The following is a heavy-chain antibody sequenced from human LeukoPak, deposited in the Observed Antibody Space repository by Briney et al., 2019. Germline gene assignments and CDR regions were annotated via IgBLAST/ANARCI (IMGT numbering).Heavy chain of an antibody. V-gene: IGHV4-39*01. CDR2: IYYSGST. J-gene: IGHJ3*02. CDR3: AREYAPTPNDAFDI. CDR1: GGSISSSSYY. Sequence: SETLSLTCTVSGGSISSSSYYWGWIRQPPGKGLEWIGSIYYSGSTYYNPSLKSRVTISVDTSKNQFSLKLSSVTAADTAVYYCAREYAPTPNDAFDIWGQGTMVTVSS. D-gene: IGHD2-2*01.